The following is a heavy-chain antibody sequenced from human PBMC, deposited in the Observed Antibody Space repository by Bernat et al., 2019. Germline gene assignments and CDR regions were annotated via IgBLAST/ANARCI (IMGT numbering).Heavy chain of an antibody. J-gene: IGHJ4*02. V-gene: IGHV3-30*18. D-gene: IGHD4-17*01. CDR2: ISYDGSNK. CDR1: GFTFSSYG. Sequence: VQLVESGGGVVQPGRSLRLSCAASGFTFSSYGMHWVRQAPGKGLEWVAVISYDGSNKYYADSVKGRFTISRDNSKNTLYLQMNSLRAEDTAVYYCAKEFGDYGDYYFDYWGQGTLVTVSS. CDR3: AKEFGDYGDYYFDY.